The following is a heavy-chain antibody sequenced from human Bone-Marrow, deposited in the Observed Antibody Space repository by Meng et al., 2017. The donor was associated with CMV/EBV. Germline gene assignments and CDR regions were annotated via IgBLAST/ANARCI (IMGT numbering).Heavy chain of an antibody. V-gene: IGHV1-69*05. J-gene: IGHJ6*02. Sequence: SVKVSCKASGGTFSSYAISWVRQAPGQGLERMGGIIPIFGTANYAQKLQGRVTITTDESTSTAYMELSSLRSEDTAVYYCARTSEFWSGYYQINYYYSMDVWGQGTTVTVSS. CDR3: ARTSEFWSGYYQINYYYSMDV. CDR2: IIPIFGTA. D-gene: IGHD3-3*01. CDR1: GGTFSSYA.